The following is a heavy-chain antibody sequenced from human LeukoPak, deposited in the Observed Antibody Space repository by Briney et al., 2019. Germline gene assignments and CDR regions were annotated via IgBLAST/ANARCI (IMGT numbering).Heavy chain of an antibody. CDR1: GYSFTSYW. CDR3: ARHPVLGSYGSYYYYMDV. J-gene: IGHJ6*03. D-gene: IGHD5-18*01. V-gene: IGHV5-51*01. Sequence: GESLKISCKGSGYSFTSYWIGWVRQMPGKGLEWMGIIYPGDSDTRYSPPFQGQVTISADKSISTAYLQWSSLKASDTAMYYSARHPVLGSYGSYYYYMDVWGKGTTVTVSS. CDR2: IYPGDSDT.